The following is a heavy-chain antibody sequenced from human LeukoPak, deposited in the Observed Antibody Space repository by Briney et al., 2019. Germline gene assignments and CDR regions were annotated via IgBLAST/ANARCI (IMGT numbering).Heavy chain of an antibody. Sequence: SETLSLTCSVSGMSISSYYWTWIRQPAGKGLEWIGRIFTSGSTSYNPSLTSRVTMSVDTSKNQFSLTLTSVTAADTAVYYCARNTGILTGYRMEYYFDYWGQGTLVTVSS. CDR3: ARNTGILTGYRMEYYFDY. CDR1: GMSISSYY. D-gene: IGHD3-9*01. J-gene: IGHJ4*02. V-gene: IGHV4-4*07. CDR2: IFTSGST.